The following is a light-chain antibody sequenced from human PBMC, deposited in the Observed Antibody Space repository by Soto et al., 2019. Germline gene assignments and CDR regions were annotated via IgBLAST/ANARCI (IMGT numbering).Light chain of an antibody. Sequence: EIVMTQSPATLSVSPGERATLSCRASQSVSSNLAWYQQKPGQAPRLLIYGASTRATGIPARFSGSGSGTEFTLTISSLQSEDFAVYYCQQYNIWPPYTFGHGTKLEIK. V-gene: IGKV3-15*01. CDR2: GAS. J-gene: IGKJ2*01. CDR1: QSVSSN. CDR3: QQYNIWPPYT.